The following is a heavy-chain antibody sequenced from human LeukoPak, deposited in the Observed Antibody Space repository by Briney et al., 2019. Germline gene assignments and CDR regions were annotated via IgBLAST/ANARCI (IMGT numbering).Heavy chain of an antibody. CDR3: ARGPRFAIRMIVVVTKGHFDC. D-gene: IGHD3-22*01. J-gene: IGHJ4*02. V-gene: IGHV3-30*04. CDR2: ISYDGNNK. CDR1: GFTFSTYA. Sequence: GGSLRLSCAASGFTFSTYAMHWVRQAPGKGLEWVAAISYDGNNKYYADSAKGRFTISRDNSKNTLYLQMNSLRAEDTAVYYCARGPRFAIRMIVVVTKGHFDCWGQGTLVTVSS.